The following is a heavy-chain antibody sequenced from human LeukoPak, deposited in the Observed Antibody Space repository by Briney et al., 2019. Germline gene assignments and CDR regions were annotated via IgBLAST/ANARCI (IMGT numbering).Heavy chain of an antibody. CDR1: GYSFTSYW. D-gene: IGHD2-2*01. Sequence: GESLKISCKGSGYSFTSYWIGWVRQMPGKGLEWMGIIYPGDSDTRYSPSFQGQVTISADKSISTAYLQWSSLKASGTAMYYCARGEGREYQPLLDAFDYWGQGTLVTVSS. CDR3: ARGEGREYQPLLDAFDY. J-gene: IGHJ4*02. CDR2: IYPGDSDT. V-gene: IGHV5-51*01.